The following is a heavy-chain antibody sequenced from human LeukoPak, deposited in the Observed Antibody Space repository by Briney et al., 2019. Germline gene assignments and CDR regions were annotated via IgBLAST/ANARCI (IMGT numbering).Heavy chain of an antibody. J-gene: IGHJ4*02. D-gene: IGHD3-10*01. Sequence: GGSLRLSCAASGFTFSSYSMNWVRQAPGKGLEWVSSISSSSSYIYYADSVKGRFTISRDNAKNSLYLQMNSLRADDTAVYYCARGSVTAVPSDFDYWGQGTLVTVSS. V-gene: IGHV3-21*04. CDR1: GFTFSSYS. CDR3: ARGSVTAVPSDFDY. CDR2: ISSSSSYI.